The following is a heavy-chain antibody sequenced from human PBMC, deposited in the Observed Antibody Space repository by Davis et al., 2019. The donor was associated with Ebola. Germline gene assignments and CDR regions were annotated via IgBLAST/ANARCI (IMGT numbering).Heavy chain of an antibody. CDR2: INHIGRS. CDR3: ARVNGIHPYNWFDP. CDR1: GASFTGYY. D-gene: IGHD4-23*01. Sequence: PSETLSLTCAVYGASFTGYYWNWIRQSPEKGLEWIGQINHIGRSKYNPSLKSRVTISIDTSKNQFSLKVTSVTAADTAVYYCARVNGIHPYNWFDPWGQGALVTVSS. J-gene: IGHJ5*02. V-gene: IGHV4-34*01.